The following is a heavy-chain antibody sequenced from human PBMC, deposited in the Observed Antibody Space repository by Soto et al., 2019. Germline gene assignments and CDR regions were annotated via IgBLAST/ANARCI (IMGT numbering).Heavy chain of an antibody. Sequence: EVQLVESGGGLVQPGGSLRLSCAASGFTVSTKYMSWVRQAPGKGLAWVSVIYSGGSTFYADSVRGRFTIPRDNSKNTVNLQMISLRAEDTAVYYCARDPWAADYWGQGTVVTVSS. CDR1: GFTVSTKY. J-gene: IGHJ4*02. D-gene: IGHD3-16*01. CDR3: ARDPWAADY. V-gene: IGHV3-66*01. CDR2: IYSGGST.